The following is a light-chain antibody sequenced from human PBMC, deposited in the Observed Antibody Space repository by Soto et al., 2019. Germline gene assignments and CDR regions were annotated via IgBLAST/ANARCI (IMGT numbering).Light chain of an antibody. Sequence: EIVLTQSPGTLSLSPGERATLSRRASQSVSSSLAWYQQKPGQAPRLVIYGASSRATGIPDRFSGSGSGTDFTLTISRLEPEDFAVYYCQQYGSSPPLTFGGGTKVEIK. V-gene: IGKV3-20*01. CDR1: QSVSSS. J-gene: IGKJ4*01. CDR2: GAS. CDR3: QQYGSSPPLT.